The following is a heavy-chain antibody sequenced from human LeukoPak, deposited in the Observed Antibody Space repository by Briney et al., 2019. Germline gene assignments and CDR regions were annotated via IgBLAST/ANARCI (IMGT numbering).Heavy chain of an antibody. J-gene: IGHJ5*02. Sequence: GGSLRLSCAASGFTFSSYGMTWVRQAPGKGLEWVSSITSSSSYIYYADSVKGRFTISRDNAKNSLYLQMNSLRAEDTAVYYCAREMLAAVAAQSWGQGTLVTVSS. CDR3: AREMLAAVAAQS. V-gene: IGHV3-21*01. D-gene: IGHD6-19*01. CDR2: ITSSSSYI. CDR1: GFTFSSYG.